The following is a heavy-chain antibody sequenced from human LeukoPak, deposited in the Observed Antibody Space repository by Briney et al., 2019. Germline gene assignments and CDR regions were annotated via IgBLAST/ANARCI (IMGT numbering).Heavy chain of an antibody. CDR3: AKEGRSGYQLREFDY. CDR2: IRYDGSNK. Sequence: GGSLRLSCAASGFTFSSYGMHWVRQAPGKGLEWVAFIRYDGSNKYYADSVKGRFTISRDNSKNTLYLQVNSLRAEDTAVYYCAKEGRSGYQLREFDYWGQGTLVTVSS. J-gene: IGHJ4*02. D-gene: IGHD2-2*01. CDR1: GFTFSSYG. V-gene: IGHV3-30*02.